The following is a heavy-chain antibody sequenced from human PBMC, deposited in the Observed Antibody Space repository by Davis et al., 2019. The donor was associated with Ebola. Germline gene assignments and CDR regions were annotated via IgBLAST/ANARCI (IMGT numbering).Heavy chain of an antibody. D-gene: IGHD3-3*01. CDR1: GGSISSYY. Sequence: MPSETLSLTCTVSGGSISSYYWSWIRQPPGKGLEWIGYIYYSGSTNYNPSLKSRVTISVDPSKNQFSLKLSSVTAADTAVYYCARVDYDFWSGYYTGSWFDPWGQGTLVTVSS. CDR3: ARVDYDFWSGYYTGSWFDP. CDR2: IYYSGST. J-gene: IGHJ5*02. V-gene: IGHV4-59*01.